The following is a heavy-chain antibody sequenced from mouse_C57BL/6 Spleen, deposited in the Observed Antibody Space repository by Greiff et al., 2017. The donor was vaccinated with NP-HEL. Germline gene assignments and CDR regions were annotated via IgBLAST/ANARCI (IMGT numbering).Heavy chain of an antibody. CDR1: GFTFSSYA. Sequence: EVKLVESGGGLVKPGGSLKLSCAASGFTFSSYAMSWVRQTPEKRLEWVATISDGGSYTYYPDNVKGRFTISKDNTKNNLYLQLSHLKSEDTAMYYCARDHSRYFDVSGTGTTVTVSS. CDR3: ARDHSRYFDV. J-gene: IGHJ1*03. CDR2: ISDGGSYT. V-gene: IGHV5-4*01.